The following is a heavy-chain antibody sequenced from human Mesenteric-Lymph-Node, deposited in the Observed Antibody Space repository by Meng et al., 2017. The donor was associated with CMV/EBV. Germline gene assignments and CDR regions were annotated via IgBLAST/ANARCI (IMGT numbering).Heavy chain of an antibody. CDR2: IIPILGIA. Sequence: SSVTVSCQASGGTFSSYTISWVRRAPGQGLGWMGRIIPILGIANYAQKFQGRVTITADKSTSTAYMELSSLRSEDTAVYYCAAVPTAGIAAAGDYWGQGTLVTVSS. J-gene: IGHJ4*02. V-gene: IGHV1-69*02. D-gene: IGHD6-13*01. CDR1: GGTFSSYT. CDR3: AAVPTAGIAAAGDY.